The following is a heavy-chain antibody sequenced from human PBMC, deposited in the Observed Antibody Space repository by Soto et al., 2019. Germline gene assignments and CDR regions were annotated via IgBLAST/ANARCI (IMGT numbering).Heavy chain of an antibody. CDR2: IDSSGEK. Sequence: QVTLKESGPVLVKPPETLTLRCTVSGLSITDSEMGVSWIRQLPGQPLEWLAHIDSSGEKSYRTFLKSRLAISKDTSKSQIVLTMTNMDPADTATYYCARRHLAVAVSPWFDPWGQGIPVTVSS. CDR3: ARRHLAVAVSPWFDP. V-gene: IGHV2-26*01. D-gene: IGHD6-19*01. J-gene: IGHJ5*02. CDR1: GLSITDSEMG.